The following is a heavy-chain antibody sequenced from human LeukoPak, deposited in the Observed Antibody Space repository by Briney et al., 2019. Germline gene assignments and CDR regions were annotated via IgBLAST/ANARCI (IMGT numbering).Heavy chain of an antibody. D-gene: IGHD3-22*01. CDR3: ARDLNSGSSGYYYV. CDR1: GFTFSSYS. V-gene: IGHV3-48*02. J-gene: IGHJ4*02. CDR2: ISSSSSTI. Sequence: AGTSLRLSCAASGFTFSSYSMNWVRQAPGKGLEWVSYISSSSSTIYYADSVKGRFTISRDNAKNSLYLQMNSLRDEDTAVYYCARDLNSGSSGYYYVWGQGTLVTVSS.